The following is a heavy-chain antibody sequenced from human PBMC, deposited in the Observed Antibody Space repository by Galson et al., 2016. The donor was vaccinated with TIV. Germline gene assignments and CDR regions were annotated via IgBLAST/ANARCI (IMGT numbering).Heavy chain of an antibody. CDR1: GDSVSGNTAA. Sequence: CAISGDSVSGNTAAWNWVRQSPSRELEWLGRTYYTSKWNTDYAVSVKGRIIIRPDTSMNQVSLQLSSVIPDDTAVYYCSRGNWNYGMGGAMDVWGRGTTVTVSS. CDR3: SRGNWNYGMGGAMDV. J-gene: IGHJ6*02. D-gene: IGHD1-7*01. V-gene: IGHV6-1*01. CDR2: TYYTSKWNT.